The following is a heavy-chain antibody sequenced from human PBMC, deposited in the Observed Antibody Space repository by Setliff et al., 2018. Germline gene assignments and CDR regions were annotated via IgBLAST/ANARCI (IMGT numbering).Heavy chain of an antibody. CDR3: ARVGYAYNFWSGYSMKNAFDI. CDR2: IYYSGST. J-gene: IGHJ3*02. D-gene: IGHD3-3*01. Sequence: SETLSLTCAVYGGSFSGYYWSWIRQPPGKGLEWIGSIYYSGSTNYNPSLKSRVTISVDTSKNQFSLKLSSVTAADTAVYYCARVGYAYNFWSGYSMKNAFDIWGQGTMVTVSS. V-gene: IGHV4-59*01. CDR1: GGSFSGYY.